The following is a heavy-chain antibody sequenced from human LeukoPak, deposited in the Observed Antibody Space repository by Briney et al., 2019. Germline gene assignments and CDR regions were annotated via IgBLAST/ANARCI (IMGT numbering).Heavy chain of an antibody. J-gene: IGHJ6*02. V-gene: IGHV3-13*01. Sequence: GGSLRLSCAVSGFTFSSYDMHWVRQVIGKGLEWVSGIGTAGDTYSPGSVKGRFTISRENAKNFLYLQMNSLRAEDTAVYYCARFVGYYYGMDVWGQGTTVTVSS. CDR1: GFTFSSYD. CDR2: IGTAGDT. CDR3: ARFVGYYYGMDV.